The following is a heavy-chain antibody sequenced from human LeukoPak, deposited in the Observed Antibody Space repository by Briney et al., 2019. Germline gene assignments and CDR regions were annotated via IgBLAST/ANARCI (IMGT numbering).Heavy chain of an antibody. CDR3: ARSPNGYNPPELDY. CDR1: GFTFSSYS. Sequence: GGSLRLSCAASGFTFSSYSMNWVRQAPGKGLEWVSSISSSSSYIYYADSVKGRFTISRDNAKNSLYLQMNSLRAEDTAVYYCARSPNGYNPPELDYWSQGTLVTVSS. J-gene: IGHJ4*02. V-gene: IGHV3-21*01. D-gene: IGHD5-24*01. CDR2: ISSSSSYI.